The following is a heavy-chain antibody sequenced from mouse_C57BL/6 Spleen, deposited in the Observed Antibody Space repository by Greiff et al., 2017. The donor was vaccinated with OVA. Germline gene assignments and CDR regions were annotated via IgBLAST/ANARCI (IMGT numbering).Heavy chain of an antibody. CDR2: IDPETGGT. D-gene: IGHD1-1*01. Sequence: VQLQQSGAELVRPGASVTLSCKASGYTFTDYEMHWVKQTPVHGLEWIGAIDPETGGTAYNQKFKGKAILTADKSSSTAYMELRSLTSEDSAVYYCTRDYGSSYVGNYAMAYWGQGPSSPVPP. V-gene: IGHV1-15*01. CDR3: TRDYGSSYVGNYAMAY. CDR1: GYTFTDYE. J-gene: IGHJ4*01.